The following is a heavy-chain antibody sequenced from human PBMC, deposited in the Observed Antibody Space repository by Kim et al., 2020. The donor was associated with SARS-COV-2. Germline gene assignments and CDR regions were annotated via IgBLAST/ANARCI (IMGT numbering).Heavy chain of an antibody. Sequence: DTYYPGSVKGRFTISRENAKNSLYLQMNSLRAGDTAVYYCARSLGDAFDIWGQGTMVTVSS. CDR3: ARSLGDAFDI. J-gene: IGHJ3*02. CDR2: DT. V-gene: IGHV3-13*01.